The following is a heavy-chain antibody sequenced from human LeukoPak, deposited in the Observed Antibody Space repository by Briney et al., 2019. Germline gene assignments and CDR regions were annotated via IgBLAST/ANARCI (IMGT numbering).Heavy chain of an antibody. V-gene: IGHV1-3*01. CDR1: GYTFTSYA. D-gene: IGHD3-22*01. CDR3: ARFTMTRGWFDP. CDR2: IDAGNGNT. J-gene: IGHJ5*02. Sequence: ASVKVSCKASGYTFTSYAMHWVRQAPGQRLEWMGWIDAGNGNTKYSQKFQGRVTITRDTSASTAYMELSSLRSEDTAVYYCARFTMTRGWFDPWGQGTLVTVSS.